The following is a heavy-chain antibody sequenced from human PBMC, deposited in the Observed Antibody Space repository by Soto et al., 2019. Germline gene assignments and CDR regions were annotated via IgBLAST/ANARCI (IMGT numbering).Heavy chain of an antibody. CDR3: ARSPADAVYFDY. V-gene: IGHV4-59*12. CDR2: IYYSGST. Sequence: SETLSLTCTVSGGSISSYYWSWIRQPPGKGLEWIGYIYYSGSTYYNPSLKSRVTISVDRSKNQFSLKLSSVTAADTAVYYCARSPADAVYFDYWGQGTLVTVSS. CDR1: GGSISSYY. J-gene: IGHJ4*02.